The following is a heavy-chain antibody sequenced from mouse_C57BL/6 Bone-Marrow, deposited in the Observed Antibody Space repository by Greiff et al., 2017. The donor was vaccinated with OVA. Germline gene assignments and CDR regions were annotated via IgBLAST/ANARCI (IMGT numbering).Heavy chain of an antibody. CDR2: FTLCSGST. V-gene: IGHV1-49*01. CDR3: ASGNYFAY. D-gene: IGHD2-1*01. Sequence: LQQSGAELVRPGASVKLSCTASYFAFITCAMPWVKQRPGQGLEWIGSFTLCSGSTKYNENFKGKATLTANKSSSTAYMQLSSLTSEDSAVYYCASGNYFAYWGQGTLVTVSA. J-gene: IGHJ3*01. CDR1: YFAFITCA.